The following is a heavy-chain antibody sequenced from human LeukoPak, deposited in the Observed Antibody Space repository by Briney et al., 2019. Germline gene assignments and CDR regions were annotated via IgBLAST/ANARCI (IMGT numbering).Heavy chain of an antibody. CDR2: INPSGGST. CDR1: GYTFTSYY. D-gene: IGHD5-12*01. CDR3: TRALGYPYYAMDV. Sequence: ASVKVSCKASGYTFTSYYMHWVRQAPGQGLEWMGIINPSGGSTSYAQRFQGRVTMTRDTSTSTVYMELSRLRSDDTAVYYCTRALGYPYYAMDVWGQGTTVTVSS. V-gene: IGHV1-46*01. J-gene: IGHJ6*02.